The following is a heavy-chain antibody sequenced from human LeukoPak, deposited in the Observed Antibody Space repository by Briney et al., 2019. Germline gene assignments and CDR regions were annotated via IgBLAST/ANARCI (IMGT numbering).Heavy chain of an antibody. CDR3: ARTEGTVAYDS. D-gene: IGHD4-23*01. Sequence: GGSLRLSCAASGFTFSNYWMHWVRQAPGEGLVWVPRINSDGSGTTYADSVRGRFTISRDNAKNTLYLQVNSLRAEDTAVYYCARTEGTVAYDSWGQGTLVTVSS. CDR2: INSDGSGT. V-gene: IGHV3-74*01. CDR1: GFTFSNYW. J-gene: IGHJ5*01.